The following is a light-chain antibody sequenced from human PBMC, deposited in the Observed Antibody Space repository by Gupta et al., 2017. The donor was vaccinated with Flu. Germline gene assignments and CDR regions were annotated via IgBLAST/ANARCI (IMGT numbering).Light chain of an antibody. V-gene: IGLV2-11*01. CDR2: DVS. Sequence: VTISCTGTSSDVGGYKYVSWYQQHPGKAPKRRIYDVSKRPSGVPDRCSGSKSGNTESLTISGLQADDEADDYCCSYAGSNTGVFGGGTKLTVL. CDR3: CSYAGSNTGV. CDR1: SSDVGGYKY. J-gene: IGLJ2*01.